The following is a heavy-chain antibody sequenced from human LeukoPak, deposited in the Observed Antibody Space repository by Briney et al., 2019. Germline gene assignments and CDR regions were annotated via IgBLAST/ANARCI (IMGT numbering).Heavy chain of an antibody. J-gene: IGHJ4*02. CDR2: INQDGSKK. V-gene: IGHV3-7*01. Sequence: GGSLRLSCVASRFTFSNYWMSWVRQAPGKGLEWVANINQDGSKKPYADSMRGRFTISRDNAKESLYLQLNSLRADATAVYYCAKWGPHCVGDYCPALDSWGQGTLVTVSS. D-gene: IGHD2-21*02. CDR1: RFTFSNYW. CDR3: AKWGPHCVGDYCPALDS.